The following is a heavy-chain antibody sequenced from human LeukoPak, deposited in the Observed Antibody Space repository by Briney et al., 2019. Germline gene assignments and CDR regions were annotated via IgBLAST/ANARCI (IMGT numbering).Heavy chain of an antibody. CDR3: ARDHYDSSGYYYYFDY. CDR1: GGSISSYY. D-gene: IGHD3-22*01. CDR2: IYYSGST. Sequence: SETLSLTCTVSGGSISSYYWSWIRQPPGKGLEWIGYIYYSGSTYYNPSLKSRVTISLDTSKNQFSLKLSSVSAADTAVYHCARDHYDSSGYYYYFDYWGQGTLVTVSS. J-gene: IGHJ4*02. V-gene: IGHV4-59*06.